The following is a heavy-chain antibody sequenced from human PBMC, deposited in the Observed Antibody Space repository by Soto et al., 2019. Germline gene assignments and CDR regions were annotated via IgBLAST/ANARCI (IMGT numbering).Heavy chain of an antibody. Sequence: QLVESGGGVVQPGSSLRLSCAASAFTFNNYAMHWVRQVPGKGLEWVSGISSNSGSVGYADSVKGRFTISRDNAKNSLYLEMNSLRVEDTALYYCAKGVSTSWLRDGFDIWGQGTMVTASS. V-gene: IGHV3-9*01. CDR3: AKGVSTSWLRDGFDI. CDR2: ISSNSGSV. CDR1: AFTFNNYA. J-gene: IGHJ3*02. D-gene: IGHD2-2*01.